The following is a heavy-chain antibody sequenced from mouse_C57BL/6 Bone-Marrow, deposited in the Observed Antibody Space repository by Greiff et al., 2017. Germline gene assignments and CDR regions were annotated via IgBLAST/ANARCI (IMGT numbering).Heavy chain of an antibody. V-gene: IGHV1-69*01. CDR2: IDPSDSYT. CDR3: ATSYYYGYFDY. J-gene: IGHJ2*01. Sequence: QVQLKESGAELVMPGASVKLSCKASGYTFTSYRMHWVKQRPGQGLEWIGEIDPSDSYTNYNQKFKGKSTLTVDKSSSTAYMQLSSLTSEDSAVYYCATSYYYGYFDYWGQGTTLTVSS. CDR1: GYTFTSYR. D-gene: IGHD1-1*01.